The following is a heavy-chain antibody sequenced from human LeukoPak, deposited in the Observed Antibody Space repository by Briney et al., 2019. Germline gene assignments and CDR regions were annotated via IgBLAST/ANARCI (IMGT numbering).Heavy chain of an antibody. J-gene: IGHJ4*02. D-gene: IGHD3-10*01. CDR3: ARNGRVRRVVKDLFEY. CDR2: VSPYNGNT. Sequence: ASVKVSCKTSGYTFTDYDITWVRQAPGQGLEWMGRVSPYNGNTYYSQRFQDRVTITKDTSTGTAYMDLGNLRTDDTAMYYCARNGRVRRVVKDLFEYWGQGTLVAVSS. V-gene: IGHV1-18*01. CDR1: GYTFTDYD.